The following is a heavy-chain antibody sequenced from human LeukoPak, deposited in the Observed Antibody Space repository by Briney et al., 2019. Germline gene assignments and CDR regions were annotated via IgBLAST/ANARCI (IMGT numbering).Heavy chain of an antibody. CDR3: ARDVGSSGRYTFDY. Sequence: SQTLSLTYAISGDSVSSNNGAWNWIRQSPSRGLEWLGRTYYRSKWYNDYAVSMKGRITINPDTSKNQFSLQLNSVTPEDTAVYYCARDVGSSGRYTFDYWGQGTLVTVSS. V-gene: IGHV6-1*01. CDR1: GDSVSSNNGA. CDR2: TYYRSKWYN. D-gene: IGHD6-19*01. J-gene: IGHJ4*02.